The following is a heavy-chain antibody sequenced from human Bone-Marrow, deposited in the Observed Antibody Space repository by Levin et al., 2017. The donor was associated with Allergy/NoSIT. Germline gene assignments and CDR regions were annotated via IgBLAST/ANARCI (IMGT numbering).Heavy chain of an antibody. V-gene: IGHV1-2*02. CDR2: INADSGAT. D-gene: IGHD6-13*01. CDR3: TRGDFAAGGGIDY. CDR1: GYSFSGYY. Sequence: GESLKISCKATGYSFSGYYMHWIRQAPGQGLEWMGWINADSGATMYAQKFEGRVTMTRDTSISTAYMEVSSLRSDDTAVYYCTRGDFAAGGGIDYWGQGTLVTVSA. J-gene: IGHJ4*02.